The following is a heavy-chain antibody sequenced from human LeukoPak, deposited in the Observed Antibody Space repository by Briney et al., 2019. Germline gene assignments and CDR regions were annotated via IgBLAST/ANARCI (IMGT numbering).Heavy chain of an antibody. Sequence: GGSLRLPCAASGFTFSSYAMHWVRQAPGKGLEWVAVISYDGSNKYYADSVKGRFTISRDNSKNTLYLQMNSLRAEDTAVYYCAREGLLRSPPDYWGQGTLVTVSS. CDR3: AREGLLRSPPDY. V-gene: IGHV3-30-3*01. CDR1: GFTFSSYA. D-gene: IGHD3-10*01. CDR2: ISYDGSNK. J-gene: IGHJ4*02.